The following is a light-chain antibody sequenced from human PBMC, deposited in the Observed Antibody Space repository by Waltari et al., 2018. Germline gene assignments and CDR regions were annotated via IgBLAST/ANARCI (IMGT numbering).Light chain of an antibody. J-gene: IGKJ1*01. CDR2: GVS. V-gene: IGKV3-15*01. Sequence: EIVMTQFPGTLSLSPGERATLSCRASQSASSDLAWYQQKPGQAPRLLIYGVSTRATGVPARFGGSGSGTEFTLTISSLQSEDVAIYYCQQYNDWPRWTFGQGTKVEIK. CDR1: QSASSD. CDR3: QQYNDWPRWT.